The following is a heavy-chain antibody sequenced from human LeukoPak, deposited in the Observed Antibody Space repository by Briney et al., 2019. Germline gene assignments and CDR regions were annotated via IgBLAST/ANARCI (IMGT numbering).Heavy chain of an antibody. Sequence: SETLSLTCTVSGGSISSSNYYWGWIRQPPGNGLEWIGTIYYTGSTYYNPSLKSRVTISVDTSKNQFSLKLSSVTAADTAVYYCAGRRAGQWLFFLGFDYWGQGTLVTVSS. V-gene: IGHV4-39*07. CDR1: GGSISSSNYY. CDR2: IYYTGST. CDR3: AGRRAGQWLFFLGFDY. D-gene: IGHD6-19*01. J-gene: IGHJ4*02.